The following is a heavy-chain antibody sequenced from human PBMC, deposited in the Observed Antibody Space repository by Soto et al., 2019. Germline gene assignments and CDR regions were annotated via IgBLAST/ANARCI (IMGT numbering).Heavy chain of an antibody. Sequence: PGGSLILSCAASGVTVSNDNMNWVRDARGKGLEWLSYISGSSTTLYYADSVTGRFTVSRDNAENSLYLQMSSRRDEDTAVYYCAREDYPNYYYYGMDVWGQGTRVPVS. V-gene: IGHV3-48*02. D-gene: IGHD4-17*01. J-gene: IGHJ6*02. CDR1: GVTVSNDN. CDR3: AREDYPNYYYYGMDV. CDR2: ISGSSTTL.